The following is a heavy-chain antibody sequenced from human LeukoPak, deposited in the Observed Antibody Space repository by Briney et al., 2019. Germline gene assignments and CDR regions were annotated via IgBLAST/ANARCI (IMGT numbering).Heavy chain of an antibody. Sequence: GGSLRLSCAASGFTVSSNYMSWVRQAPGKGLEWVSVIYSGGSTCYADSVKGRFTISRDNSKNTLYLQMNSLRAEDTAVYYCARDRMATIGVYWGQGTLVTVSS. D-gene: IGHD5-24*01. J-gene: IGHJ4*02. CDR3: ARDRMATIGVY. CDR1: GFTVSSNY. CDR2: IYSGGST. V-gene: IGHV3-53*01.